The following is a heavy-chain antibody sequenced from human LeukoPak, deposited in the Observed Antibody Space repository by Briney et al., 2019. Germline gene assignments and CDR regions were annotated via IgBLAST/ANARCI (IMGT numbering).Heavy chain of an antibody. CDR1: GFTFSSYA. CDR2: ISVSGENT. V-gene: IGHV3-23*01. J-gene: IGHJ4*02. CDR3: AKYGSGTYYNGLH. Sequence: TGGSLRLSCAASGFTFSSYAMSWVRQAPGKGLQWVSTISVSGENTYYADSVKGRFTIFRDISKSTLYLQMNSLRDEDTALYYCAKYGSGTYYNGLHWGQGTLVTVSS. D-gene: IGHD3-10*01.